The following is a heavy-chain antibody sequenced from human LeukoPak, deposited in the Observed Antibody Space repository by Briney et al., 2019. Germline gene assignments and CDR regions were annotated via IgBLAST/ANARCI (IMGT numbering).Heavy chain of an antibody. J-gene: IGHJ4*02. CDR1: GFTFSDYY. CDR3: ARYYCSVTSCYGRYFDS. D-gene: IGHD2-2*01. V-gene: IGHV3-11*04. Sequence: PGGSLRLSCVASGFTFSDYYMSWIRQAPGKGLEWVSYISSSGRTIYDADPVKGRFTISRDNAKNSLYLQMNSLKAEDTAVYYCARYYCSVTSCYGRYFDSWGQGILVTVSS. CDR2: ISSSGRTI.